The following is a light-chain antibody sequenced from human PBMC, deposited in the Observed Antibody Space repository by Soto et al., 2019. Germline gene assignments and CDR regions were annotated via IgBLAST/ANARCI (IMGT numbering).Light chain of an antibody. V-gene: IGKV3-15*01. CDR2: GAS. Sequence: IVMTQSPATLSVSLGDRATLSCRASQSVSNYLAWYQQKPGQAPRLLIYGASTRATCIPARFSGSGSETDFTLTISSLQSEDFAVYYCQQYNSWPPSYTFGQGTKLQIK. CDR3: QQYNSWPPSYT. CDR1: QSVSNY. J-gene: IGKJ2*01.